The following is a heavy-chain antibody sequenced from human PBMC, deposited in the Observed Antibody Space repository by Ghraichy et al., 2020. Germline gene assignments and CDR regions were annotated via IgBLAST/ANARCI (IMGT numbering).Heavy chain of an antibody. V-gene: IGHV4-59*02. CDR3: ARDLSYYYDTSGWGWFDP. CDR1: GGSVSSFY. CDR2: IHYKGTS. J-gene: IGHJ5*02. D-gene: IGHD3-22*01. Sequence: SQTLSLTCAVSGGSVSSFYWTWIRQPPGKGLEWIGHIHYKGTSNHNPSLTSRVILSVDTSKNQVSLRLFSVTAADTATYFCARDLSYYYDTSGWGWFDPWGQGTPVIVSS.